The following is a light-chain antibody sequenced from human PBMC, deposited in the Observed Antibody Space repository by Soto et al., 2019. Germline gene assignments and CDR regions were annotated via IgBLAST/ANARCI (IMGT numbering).Light chain of an antibody. V-gene: IGLV1-40*01. Sequence: QSVLTQPPSVSAAPEQRVTISCTRSSSNTVAGYDVVCYQQLPGTAPQLLIYANSNRHSGLHDRFSVSKSGTSASLAITGLQAEYEADYYCQSYVSSLSGSVFGTGTKVTVL. CDR3: QSYVSSLSGSV. CDR2: ANS. CDR1: SSNTVAGYD. J-gene: IGLJ1*01.